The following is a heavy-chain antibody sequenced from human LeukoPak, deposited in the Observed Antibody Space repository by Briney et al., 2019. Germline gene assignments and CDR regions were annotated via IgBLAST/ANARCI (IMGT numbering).Heavy chain of an antibody. CDR2: INPNSDDT. CDR3: ARQDGDLDC. V-gene: IGHV1-2*02. D-gene: IGHD4-17*01. J-gene: IGHJ4*02. Sequence: ASVKVSCKASGYTFTGYYIYWVRQAPGQGLEWMGWINPNSDDTSYAQKFQDRVTMTRDTSVSTAYMELSRLRSDDTAVYYCARQDGDLDCWGQGTLVTVSS. CDR1: GYTFTGYY.